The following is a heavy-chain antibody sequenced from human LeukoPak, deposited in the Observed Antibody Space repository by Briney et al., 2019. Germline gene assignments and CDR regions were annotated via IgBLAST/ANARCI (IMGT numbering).Heavy chain of an antibody. D-gene: IGHD3-3*01. CDR1: GGSFSGYY. CDR3: ARLHLFGTIFGVVTRGWYFDL. J-gene: IGHJ2*01. V-gene: IGHV4-34*01. Sequence: SETLSLTCAVYGGSFSGYYWSWIRQPPGKGLEWIGEINHSGSTNYNPSLKSRVTISVDTSKNQFSLKLSSVTAADTAVYYCARLHLFGTIFGVVTRGWYFDLWGRGTLVTVSS. CDR2: INHSGST.